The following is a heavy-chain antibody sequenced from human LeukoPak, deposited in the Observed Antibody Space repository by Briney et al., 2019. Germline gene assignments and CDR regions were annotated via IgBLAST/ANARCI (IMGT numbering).Heavy chain of an antibody. CDR1: GYTFTGYY. Sequence: ASVKVSCKASGYTFTGYYIHWVRQAPGQGLEWMGWINPNSGATNYAQMFQDRVTMTRDTSISTAYMDLSRLRSDDTAVYYCATLNSGYDEFDYWGQGTLLIVSS. J-gene: IGHJ4*02. CDR2: INPNSGAT. CDR3: ATLNSGYDEFDY. D-gene: IGHD5-12*01. V-gene: IGHV1-2*02.